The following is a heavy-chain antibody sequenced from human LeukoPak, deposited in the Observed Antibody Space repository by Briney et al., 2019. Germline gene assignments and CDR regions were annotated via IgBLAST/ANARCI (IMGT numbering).Heavy chain of an antibody. Sequence: SETLSLTCTVSGGSIRSGGYYWSWIRQHPGKGLEWIGYIYYSGSTYYNPSLKSRVTISVDTSKNQFSLKLSSVTAADTAVYYCAREVAMAYFDYWGQGTLVTVSS. CDR3: AREVAMAYFDY. J-gene: IGHJ4*02. D-gene: IGHD5-24*01. CDR2: IYYSGST. V-gene: IGHV4-31*03. CDR1: GGSIRSGGYY.